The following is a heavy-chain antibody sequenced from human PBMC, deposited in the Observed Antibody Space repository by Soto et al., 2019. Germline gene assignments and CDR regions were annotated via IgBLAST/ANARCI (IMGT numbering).Heavy chain of an antibody. CDR2: ISGSGGST. CDR1: GFTFSDYY. CDR3: AKGYSSGYYIS. D-gene: IGHD3-3*01. Sequence: VQLVESGGGLVKPGGSLRLSCAASGFTFSDYYMSWIRQAPGKGLEWVSAISGSGGSTYYADSVKGRFTISRDNSKNTLYLQMNSLRAEDTAVYYCAKGYSSGYYISWGQGTLVTVSS. J-gene: IGHJ4*02. V-gene: IGHV3-23*04.